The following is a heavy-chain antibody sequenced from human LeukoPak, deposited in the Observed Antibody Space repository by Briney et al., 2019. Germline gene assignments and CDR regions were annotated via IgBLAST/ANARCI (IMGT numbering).Heavy chain of an antibody. D-gene: IGHD1-26*01. J-gene: IGHJ5*02. Sequence: PGGSLRLSCAASGYTFINHWMHWVRQAPGQGLEWVGLINPTGTTTLYAQKFQGRITLTRDMSATTDYMELSSLTSEDTAVYYCARDNSVGGIAWWFDPWGQGTLVTVSS. CDR2: INPTGTTT. CDR1: GYTFINHW. V-gene: IGHV1-46*01. CDR3: ARDNSVGGIAWWFDP.